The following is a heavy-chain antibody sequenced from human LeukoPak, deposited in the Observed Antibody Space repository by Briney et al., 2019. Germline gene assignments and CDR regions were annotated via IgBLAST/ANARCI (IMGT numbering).Heavy chain of an antibody. J-gene: IGHJ4*02. CDR2: IASSSSHI. Sequence: GGSLRLSCAASGFTFSSHSMNWVRQAPGKGLEWVSSIASSSSHIYYADSVKGRFTISRDNGKNSLYLQMNSLRAEDTAVYYCARGSSADTTMGGYWGLGTLVTVSS. CDR1: GFTFSSHS. V-gene: IGHV3-21*01. D-gene: IGHD5-18*01. CDR3: ARGSSADTTMGGY.